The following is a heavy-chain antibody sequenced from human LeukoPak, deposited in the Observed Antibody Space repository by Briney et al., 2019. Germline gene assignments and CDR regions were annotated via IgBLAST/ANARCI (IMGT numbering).Heavy chain of an antibody. CDR3: AREPPGY. Sequence: SETLSFTCTVSGGSVTSGNYYWTWIRQPAAKGLEWIGRIYTNGGASYNPSLKSRVTISIAASKNQFSLKLSSVTAADTAVYYCAREPPGYWGQGILVTVSS. V-gene: IGHV4-61*02. J-gene: IGHJ4*02. CDR1: GGSVTSGNYY. CDR2: IYTNGGA.